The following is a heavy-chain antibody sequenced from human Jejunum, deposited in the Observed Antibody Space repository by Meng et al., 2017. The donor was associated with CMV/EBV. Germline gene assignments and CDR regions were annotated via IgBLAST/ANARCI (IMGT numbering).Heavy chain of an antibody. V-gene: IGHV3-21*01. CDR1: GFSFSTYT. D-gene: IGHD2-2*01. Sequence: GFSFSTYTMIWVRQAPGKGLEWVSSISGISSYIDYADPVRGRFTISRDNAKKSLYLQMNSLRVEDTAVYYCARDQFCSTTNCAHKTWGQGTLVTVSS. J-gene: IGHJ1*01. CDR2: ISGISSYI. CDR3: ARDQFCSTTNCAHKT.